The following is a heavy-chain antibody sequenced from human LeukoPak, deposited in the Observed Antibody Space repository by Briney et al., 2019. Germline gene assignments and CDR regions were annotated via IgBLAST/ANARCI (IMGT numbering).Heavy chain of an antibody. D-gene: IGHD5/OR15-5a*01. Sequence: GGSLRLSCAASGFTFSSYWMNWVRQAPGKGLEWVANIKEDGSEKYYVDSVKGRFTIPRDNAKNSLSLQMNSLRGEDTAVYYCARGWSSSCDYWGQGTLVTVSS. J-gene: IGHJ4*02. CDR3: ARGWSSSCDY. CDR1: GFTFSSYW. V-gene: IGHV3-7*05. CDR2: IKEDGSEK.